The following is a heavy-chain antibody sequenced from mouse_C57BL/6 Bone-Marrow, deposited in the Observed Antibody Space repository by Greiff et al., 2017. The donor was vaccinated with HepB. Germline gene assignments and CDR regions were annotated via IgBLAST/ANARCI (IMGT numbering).Heavy chain of an antibody. CDR3: ASRGFAY. CDR2: ISSGGSYT. Sequence: VQLKESGGDLVKPGGSLKLSCAASGFTFSSYGMSWVRQTPDKRLEWVATISSGGSYTYYPDSVKGRFTISRDNAKNTLYLQMSSLKSEYTAMYYCASRGFAYWGQGTLVTVSA. J-gene: IGHJ3*01. D-gene: IGHD3-1*01. CDR1: GFTFSSYG. V-gene: IGHV5-6*01.